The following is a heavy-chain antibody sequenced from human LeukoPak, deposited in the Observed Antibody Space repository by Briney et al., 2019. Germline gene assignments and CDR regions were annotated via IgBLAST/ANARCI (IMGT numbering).Heavy chain of an antibody. Sequence: GGSLRLSCAASGFTFSDYYMSWLRQAPGKGLEWVSYISSSGSTIYYADSVKGRFTISRDNAKNSLYLQMNSLRAEDTAVYYCASWSSGTTSFDYWGQGTLVTVSS. CDR1: GFTFSDYY. V-gene: IGHV3-11*01. CDR3: ASWSSGTTSFDY. D-gene: IGHD1-1*01. CDR2: ISSSGSTI. J-gene: IGHJ4*02.